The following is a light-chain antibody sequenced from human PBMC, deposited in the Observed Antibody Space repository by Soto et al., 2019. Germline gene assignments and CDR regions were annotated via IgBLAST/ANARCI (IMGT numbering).Light chain of an antibody. J-gene: IGKJ1*01. CDR3: QQYNNWPKT. CDR2: GAS. CDR1: QSVSSN. V-gene: IGKV3-15*01. Sequence: EIVLMQSPGTLSVSPGERATLCCRASQSVSSNLAWYQQKPGQAPRLLIYGASTRATGIPARFSGSGSATEFTLTISSLQSEDFAVYYCQQYNNWPKTFGQGTKVDIK.